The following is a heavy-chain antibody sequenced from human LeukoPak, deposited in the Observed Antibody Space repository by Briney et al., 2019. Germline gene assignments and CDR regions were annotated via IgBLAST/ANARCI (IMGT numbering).Heavy chain of an antibody. CDR2: IHSSGST. J-gene: IGHJ4*02. CDR1: GGSISTFYY. Sequence: SETLSLTCTVSGGSISTFYYWTWIRQSPGKGLEWIGNIHSSGSTSYNPSLKSRVTISVDTSKNQFPLRLSSVTATDTAVYYCVRPGQSSWWVYFNYWGPGTVVTVSS. CDR3: VRPGQSSWWVYFNY. D-gene: IGHD2-15*01. V-gene: IGHV4-4*09.